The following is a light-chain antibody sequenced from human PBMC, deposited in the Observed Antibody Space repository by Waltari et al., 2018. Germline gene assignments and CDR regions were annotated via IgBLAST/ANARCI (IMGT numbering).Light chain of an antibody. Sequence: DIQMTQSPSSVSASVGYRVTMTFRASQDIRNWLAWYQQKPGKAPNLLIYATSSLQTGVPSRFSGSGSGTEFTLTISSLQPEDFATYYCQQANSFPITFGPGTKVDFK. CDR1: QDIRNW. CDR2: ATS. J-gene: IGKJ3*01. CDR3: QQANSFPIT. V-gene: IGKV1-12*01.